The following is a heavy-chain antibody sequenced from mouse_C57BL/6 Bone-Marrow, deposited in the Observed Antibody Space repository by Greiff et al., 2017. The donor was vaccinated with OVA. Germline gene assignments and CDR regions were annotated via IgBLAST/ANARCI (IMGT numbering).Heavy chain of an antibody. CDR1: GYAFSSSW. J-gene: IGHJ4*01. Sequence: QVQLQQSGPELVKPGASVKISCKASGYAFSSSWMNWVKQRPGKGLEWIGRIYPGDGDTNYNGKFKGKATLTADKSSSTAYMQLSSLTSEDSAVYFCARSRYYYGSTSYAMDYWGQGTSVTVSS. CDR2: IYPGDGDT. CDR3: ARSRYYYGSTSYAMDY. V-gene: IGHV1-82*01. D-gene: IGHD1-1*01.